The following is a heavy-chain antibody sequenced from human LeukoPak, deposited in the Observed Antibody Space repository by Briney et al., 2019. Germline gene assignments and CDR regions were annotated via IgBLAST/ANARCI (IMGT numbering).Heavy chain of an antibody. J-gene: IGHJ2*01. D-gene: IGHD4-23*01. CDR3: ARGGGYGGIDWYSDL. V-gene: IGHV4-30-4*01. Sequence: SETLSLTCTVSGGSISSGDYYWSWLRQPPGKGLEWIGYIYYRGSTHYNSSLKRRVTISLDTSKNQFSLKLSSVTAADTAVYYCARGGGYGGIDWYSDLWGRGTLVTVSS. CDR1: GGSISSGDYY. CDR2: IYYRGST.